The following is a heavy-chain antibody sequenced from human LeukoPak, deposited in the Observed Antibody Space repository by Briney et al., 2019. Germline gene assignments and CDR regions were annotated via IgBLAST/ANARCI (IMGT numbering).Heavy chain of an antibody. CDR3: AIHIVVVPAAKKKNWFDP. CDR2: INHSGST. Sequence: SETLSLTCAVYGGSFSGYYWSWIRLPPGKGLEWIGEINHSGSTNYNPSLKSRVTISVDTSKNQSSLKLSSVTAADTAVHYCAIHIVVVPAAKKKNWFDPWGQGTLVTVSS. D-gene: IGHD2-2*01. J-gene: IGHJ5*02. V-gene: IGHV4-34*01. CDR1: GGSFSGYY.